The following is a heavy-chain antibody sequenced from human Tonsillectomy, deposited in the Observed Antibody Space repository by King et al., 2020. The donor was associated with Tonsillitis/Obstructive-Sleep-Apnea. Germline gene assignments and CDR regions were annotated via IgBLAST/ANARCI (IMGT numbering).Heavy chain of an antibody. CDR2: ISSSGSTI. Sequence: QLVQSGGGLVQPGGSLRLSCAASGFTFSSYEMNWVRQAPGKGLEWVSYISSSGSTIYYADSVKGRFTISRDNAKNSLYLQMNSLRAEDTAVYYCPRDDNWGWSFDYWGQGTLVTVSS. V-gene: IGHV3-48*03. CDR1: GFTFSSYE. CDR3: PRDDNWGWSFDY. D-gene: IGHD7-27*01. J-gene: IGHJ4*02.